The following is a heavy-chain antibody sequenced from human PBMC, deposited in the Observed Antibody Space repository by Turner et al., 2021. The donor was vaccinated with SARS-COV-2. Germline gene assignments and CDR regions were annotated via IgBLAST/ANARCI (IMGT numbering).Heavy chain of an antibody. Sequence: EVQLVESGGGLVKPGGSLRLSCAASGFTCSSYSMNWVRQAPGRGLEWVSSISSRTIFIYYADSVKGRFTISRDNAKNSLYLQMNSLRAEDTAVYYCAREDDFWSGYQYYRMDVWGQGTTVTVSS. J-gene: IGHJ6*02. D-gene: IGHD3-3*01. CDR2: ISSRTIFI. CDR3: AREDDFWSGYQYYRMDV. V-gene: IGHV3-21*01. CDR1: GFTCSSYS.